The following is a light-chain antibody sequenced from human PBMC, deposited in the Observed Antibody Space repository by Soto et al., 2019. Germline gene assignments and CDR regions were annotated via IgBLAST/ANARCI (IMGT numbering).Light chain of an antibody. Sequence: QSALTQPASVSGSPGQSLTISCTGTSSDVGLYDYVSWYQQHPGKAPRLIIYAISDRPSGVSERFSGSKSGNTASLTISGLQAEDEADYYCSSWANSTAFLFGGGTKLTVL. V-gene: IGLV2-14*01. CDR3: SSWANSTAFL. J-gene: IGLJ2*01. CDR1: SSDVGLYDY. CDR2: AIS.